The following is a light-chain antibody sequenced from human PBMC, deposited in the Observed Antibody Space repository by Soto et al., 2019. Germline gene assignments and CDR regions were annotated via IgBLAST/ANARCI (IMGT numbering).Light chain of an antibody. CDR3: MQGTHWPIT. V-gene: IGKV2-30*02. CDR2: KVS. Sequence: DVVMTQSPLSLPVTLGQPASISCRSNHSLVHSDGIAYFSWFQQRLCRSPRRLIYKVSNRDSGVPARFSGSGSGTDFALKISRVEAEDVGVYYCMQGTHWPITFGQGTRLEI. CDR1: HSLVHSDGIAY. J-gene: IGKJ5*01.